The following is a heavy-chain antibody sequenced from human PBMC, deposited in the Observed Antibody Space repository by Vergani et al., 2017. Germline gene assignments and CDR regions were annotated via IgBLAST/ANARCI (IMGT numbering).Heavy chain of an antibody. CDR2: INHSGST. V-gene: IGHV4-34*01. CDR1: GGSFSGYY. Sequence: QVQLQQWGAGLLKPSETLSLTCAVYGGSFSGYYWSWIRQPPGKGLEWIGEINHSGSTNYNPSLKSRVTISVDTSKNQFSLKLSSVTAADTAVYYCATALGYSYGSLVYWGQGTLVTVSS. D-gene: IGHD5-18*01. CDR3: ATALGYSYGSLVY. J-gene: IGHJ4*02.